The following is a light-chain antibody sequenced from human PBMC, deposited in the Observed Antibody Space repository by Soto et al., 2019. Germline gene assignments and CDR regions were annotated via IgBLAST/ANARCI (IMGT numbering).Light chain of an antibody. J-gene: IGKJ1*01. Sequence: ILMTQSPSSLSASVGDRVSITCRAGQSISSWLAWYQQKPGKAPKLLIYDASTLQSGVPSRFRGAESGTEFTLTISSLQPDDFAVYYCQQYNSYPWTFGQGTKVDNK. CDR2: DAS. V-gene: IGKV1-5*01. CDR1: QSISSW. CDR3: QQYNSYPWT.